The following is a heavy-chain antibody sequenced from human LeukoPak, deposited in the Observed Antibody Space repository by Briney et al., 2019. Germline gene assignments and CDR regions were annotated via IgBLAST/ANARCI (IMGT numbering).Heavy chain of an antibody. CDR2: INPSSGST. V-gene: IGHV1-46*01. CDR1: GYTFISYY. J-gene: IGHJ4*02. D-gene: IGHD2-15*01. Sequence: ASVKVSCKASGYTFISYYMHWVRQAPGQGLEWMGIINPSSGSTNYAQKFQGRVTMTRDTSTSTVYMELSSLRSEDTAVYYCARSCSGGSCYDTSTFDYWGQGTLVTVSS. CDR3: ARSCSGGSCYDTSTFDY.